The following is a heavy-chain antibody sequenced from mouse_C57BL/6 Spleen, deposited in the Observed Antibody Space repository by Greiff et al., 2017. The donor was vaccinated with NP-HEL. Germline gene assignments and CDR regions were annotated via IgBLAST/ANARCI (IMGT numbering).Heavy chain of an antibody. V-gene: IGHV1-64*01. Sequence: QVQLQQPGAELVKPGASVKLSCKASGYTFTSYWMHWVKQRPGQGLEWIGMIHPNSGSTNYNEKFKSKATLTVDKSSSTAYMQLSSLTSEDSAVYYCARRITTVVAPYYYAMDYWGQGTSVTVSS. CDR1: GYTFTSYW. CDR3: ARRITTVVAPYYYAMDY. D-gene: IGHD1-1*01. CDR2: IHPNSGST. J-gene: IGHJ4*01.